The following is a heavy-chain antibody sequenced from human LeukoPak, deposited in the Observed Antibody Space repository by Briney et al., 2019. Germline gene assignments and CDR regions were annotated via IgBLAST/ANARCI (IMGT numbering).Heavy chain of an antibody. CDR1: GGSLSSYY. V-gene: IGHV4-39*07. CDR3: ARGGNYWPQWWFDP. CDR2: IYYSGST. J-gene: IGHJ5*02. Sequence: PSGTPSLPLTVSGGSLSSYYLGWIRQPPREGVEGGGSIYYSGSTYYNPSLKSRVTISVDTSKNQFSLKLSSVTAADTAVYYCARGGNYWPQWWFDPWGRGTLVSVSS. D-gene: IGHD1-26*01.